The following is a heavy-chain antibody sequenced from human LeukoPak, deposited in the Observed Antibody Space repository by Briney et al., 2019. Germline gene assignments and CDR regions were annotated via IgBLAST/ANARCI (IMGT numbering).Heavy chain of an antibody. CDR1: GFTFSSYG. D-gene: IGHD5-18*01. CDR2: ISGSGGST. J-gene: IGHJ4*02. CDR3: ARSGYSYGFDFDY. V-gene: IGHV3-23*01. Sequence: GGSLRLSCAASGFTFSSYGMSWVRQAPGKGLEWVSAISGSGGSTYYADSVKGRFTISRDNSKNTLYLQMNSLRAEDTAVYYCARSGYSYGFDFDYWGQGTLVTVSS.